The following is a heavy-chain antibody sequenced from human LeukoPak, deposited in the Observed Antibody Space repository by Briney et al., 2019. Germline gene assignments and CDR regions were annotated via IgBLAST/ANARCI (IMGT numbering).Heavy chain of an antibody. J-gene: IGHJ4*02. CDR3: AREADSGY. V-gene: IGHV3-21*01. CDR1: GFTFSSYS. CDR2: ISSSGSYI. D-gene: IGHD3-10*01. Sequence: PGGSLRLSCAASGFTFSSYSMNWVRQAPGKGLEWVSSISSSGSYIYYADSVKGRFTISRDNAKNSLYLQMNSLRAEDTAVYYCAREADSGYWGQGTLVTVSS.